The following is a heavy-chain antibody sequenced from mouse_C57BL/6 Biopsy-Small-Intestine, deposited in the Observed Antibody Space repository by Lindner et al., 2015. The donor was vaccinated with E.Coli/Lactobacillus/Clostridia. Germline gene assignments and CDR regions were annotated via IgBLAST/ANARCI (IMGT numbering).Heavy chain of an antibody. CDR2: IATESSGT. CDR1: GYTLTDYW. CDR3: ARGVGSSSWRYFDP. D-gene: IGHD1-1*01. Sequence: SVKVSCKASGYTLTDYWIHWVRQAPGAGLEWMGWIATESSGTNIAQKFQGRVTMSRDTSISTAYMELNSLTSDDTAVYYCARGVGSSSWRYFDPWGQGTLVTVSS. J-gene: IGHJ1*01. V-gene: IGHV1S61*01.